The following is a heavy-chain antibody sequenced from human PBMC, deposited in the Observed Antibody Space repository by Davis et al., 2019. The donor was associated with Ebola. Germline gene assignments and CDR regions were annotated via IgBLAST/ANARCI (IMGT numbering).Heavy chain of an antibody. D-gene: IGHD2/OR15-2a*01. V-gene: IGHV3-30*09. CDR1: GFSFSAYA. Sequence: GESLKIPCSASGFSFSAYALHWVRQAPGKGLEWLAVISNDGNNKYYADSVQGRFVISRDNSKKTLFLKMSGLKTGDTAVYYCVRFVYRATDVVDVWGQGTMVTVSS. J-gene: IGHJ3*01. CDR3: VRFVYRATDVVDV. CDR2: ISNDGNNK.